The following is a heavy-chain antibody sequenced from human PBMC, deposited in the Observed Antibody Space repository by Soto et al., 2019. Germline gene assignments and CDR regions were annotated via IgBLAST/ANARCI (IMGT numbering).Heavy chain of an antibody. V-gene: IGHV3-15*01. CDR3: TTLTTGVAARDYYYYYMDV. D-gene: IGHD2-15*01. CDR1: GFTFSNAW. Sequence: GGSLRLSCAASGFTFSNAWMSWVRQAPGKGLEWVGRIKSKTDGGTTDYAAPVKGRFTISRDDSKNTLYLQMNSLKTEDTAVYYCTTLTTGVAARDYYYYYMDVWGKGTTVTVSS. J-gene: IGHJ6*03. CDR2: IKSKTDGGTT.